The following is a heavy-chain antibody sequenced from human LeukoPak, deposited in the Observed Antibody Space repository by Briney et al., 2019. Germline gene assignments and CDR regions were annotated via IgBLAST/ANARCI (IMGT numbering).Heavy chain of an antibody. CDR2: IYWNDDK. Sequence: SGPTLVKPTQTLTLTCTFSGFSLSTSGVGVGWIRQPPEKALEWLALIYWNDDKRYSPSLKSRLTITKDTSKNQVVLTMTNMDPVDTATYYCAHRKKQLYFDYWAREPWSPSPQ. CDR1: GFSLSTSGVG. J-gene: IGHJ4*02. V-gene: IGHV2-5*01. CDR3: AHRKKQLYFDY. D-gene: IGHD6-13*01.